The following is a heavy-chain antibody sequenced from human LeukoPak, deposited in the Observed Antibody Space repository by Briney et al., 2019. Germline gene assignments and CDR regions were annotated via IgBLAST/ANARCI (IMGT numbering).Heavy chain of an antibody. Sequence: GGSLRLSCAASGFTFSSYTMNWVRQPPGKGLEWVSNIGTSSTTIYYADSVKGRFTISRDNAKNSLYLQMNSLRADDTAVYYCARFAAGGSYYYMDVWGKGTTATVSS. CDR1: GFTFSSYT. D-gene: IGHD6-25*01. V-gene: IGHV3-48*01. CDR2: IGTSSTTI. CDR3: ARFAAGGSYYYMDV. J-gene: IGHJ6*03.